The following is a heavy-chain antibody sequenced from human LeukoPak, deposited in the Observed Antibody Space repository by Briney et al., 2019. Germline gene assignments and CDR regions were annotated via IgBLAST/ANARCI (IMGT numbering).Heavy chain of an antibody. CDR2: ITSSSSYI. Sequence: SGGSLRLSCAASGFIFSSYSMNWVRQAPGKGLEWVSSITSSSSYIYYADSVKGRFTISRDNAKNSLYLQMNSLRAEDTAVYYCARSYSSSRGTFDYWGQGTLVTVSS. D-gene: IGHD6-6*01. V-gene: IGHV3-21*01. CDR1: GFIFSSYS. J-gene: IGHJ4*02. CDR3: ARSYSSSRGTFDY.